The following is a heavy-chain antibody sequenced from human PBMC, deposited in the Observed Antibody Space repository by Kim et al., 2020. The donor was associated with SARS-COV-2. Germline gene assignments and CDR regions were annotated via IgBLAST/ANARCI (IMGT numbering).Heavy chain of an antibody. CDR2: IYYSGST. CDR3: ARAQLWFGENDY. J-gene: IGHJ4*02. CDR1: GGSISGSSYY. V-gene: IGHV4-39*07. Sequence: SETLSLTCTVSGGSISGSSYYWGWIRWIRQPPGKGLEWIGSIYYSGSTYYNPSLKSRVTISVDTSQNQFSLKLSSVTAADTAVYYCARAQLWFGENDYWGQGTLVTVSS. D-gene: IGHD3-10*01.